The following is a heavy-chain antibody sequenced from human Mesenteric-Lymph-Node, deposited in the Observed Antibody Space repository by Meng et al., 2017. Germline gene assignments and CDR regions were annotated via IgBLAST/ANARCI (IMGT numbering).Heavy chain of an antibody. J-gene: IGHJ5*02. CDR3: ARGGGERFDP. Sequence: GESLKISCAASGFTFSSYWMHWVRQAPGKGLVWVSRINGDGSTTNYADAVKGRFTISRDNAKNTLYLQMNSLRAEDTAVYYCARGGGERFDPWGQGTLVTVSS. CDR2: INGDGSTT. D-gene: IGHD3-10*01. V-gene: IGHV3-74*01. CDR1: GFTFSSYW.